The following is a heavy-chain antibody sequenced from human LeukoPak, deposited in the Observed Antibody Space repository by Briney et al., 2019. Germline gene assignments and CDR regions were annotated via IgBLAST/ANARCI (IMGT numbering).Heavy chain of an antibody. D-gene: IGHD6-25*01. Sequence: PGGSLRLSCAASGFTFSSYAMSWFRHTPGKGLEWVSSISDSGSSTYYADSVKGRFTISRDHSMNTLFLQMNSLRADDTALYYCAKDSRGFDYWGQGTLVTVSS. CDR3: AKDSRGFDY. J-gene: IGHJ4*02. CDR2: ISDSGSST. V-gene: IGHV3-23*01. CDR1: GFTFSSYA.